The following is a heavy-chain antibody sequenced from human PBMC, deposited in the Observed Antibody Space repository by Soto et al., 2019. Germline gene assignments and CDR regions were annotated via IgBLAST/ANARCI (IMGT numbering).Heavy chain of an antibody. J-gene: IGHJ4*02. CDR3: ARQSAAAGDY. V-gene: IGHV5-51*01. CDR1: GYSVTNYW. D-gene: IGHD6-13*01. CDR2: IYPSDSDT. Sequence: PGESLKISCKGSGYSVTNYWIGWVRQMPGKGLEWMGIIYPSDSDTRYSPSFQGQVTISADKSVSTAYLQWSSLKASDSAIYYCARQSAAAGDYWGQGTLVTVSS.